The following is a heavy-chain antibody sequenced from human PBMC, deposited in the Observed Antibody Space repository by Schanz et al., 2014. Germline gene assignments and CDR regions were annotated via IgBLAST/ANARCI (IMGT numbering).Heavy chain of an antibody. V-gene: IGHV3-13*01. CDR2: IGYLGDT. J-gene: IGHJ4*02. CDR3: ARAHGNNWYGKGLDY. D-gene: IGHD1-1*01. CDR1: GFTLSNSD. Sequence: EVQLVESGGGLVQPGGSLRLSCAASGFTLSNSDMHWVRQGTGKGLEWVSTIGYLGDTYYPDSVKGRFTVSRDSGQNSLYLQMNNLRAGDTAVYFCARAHGNNWYGKGLDYWGQGTQVTVSS.